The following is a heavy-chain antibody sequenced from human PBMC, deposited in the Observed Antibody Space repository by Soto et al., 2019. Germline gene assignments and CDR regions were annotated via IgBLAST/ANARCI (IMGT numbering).Heavy chain of an antibody. CDR1: GGSISSYY. CDR3: ASIASSGWYSDAFDI. V-gene: IGHV4-59*01. D-gene: IGHD6-19*01. J-gene: IGHJ3*02. Sequence: QVQLQESGPGLVKPSETLSLTCTVSGGSISSYYWSWIRQPPGKGLEWIGYIYYSGSTNYNPSLKSRVTISVDTSKNQCSLKLSSVTAADTAVYYCASIASSGWYSDAFDIWGQGTMVTVSS. CDR2: IYYSGST.